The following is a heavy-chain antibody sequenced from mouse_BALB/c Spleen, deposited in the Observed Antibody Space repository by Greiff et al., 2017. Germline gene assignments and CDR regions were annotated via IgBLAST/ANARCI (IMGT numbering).Heavy chain of an antibody. J-gene: IGHJ3*01. Sequence: VQLQESGPELVKPGASVKISCKASGYAFSSSWMNWVKQRPGQGLEWIGRIYPGDGDTNYNGKFKGKATLTADKSSSTAYMQLSSLTSVDSAVYFCARGWGAYWGQGTLVTVSA. V-gene: IGHV1-82*01. CDR1: GYAFSSSW. D-gene: IGHD2-3*01. CDR2: IYPGDGDT. CDR3: ARGWGAY.